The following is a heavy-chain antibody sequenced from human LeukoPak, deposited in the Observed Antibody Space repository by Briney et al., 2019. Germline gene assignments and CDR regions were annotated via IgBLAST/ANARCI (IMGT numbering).Heavy chain of an antibody. V-gene: IGHV3-23*01. Sequence: GGSLRLSCAASGFTFSSYAMSWVRQAPGKGLEWVSAISGSGGSTYYADSVKGRFTISRDNSKNTLYLQMNSVRAEDTAVYYCAKAKRVPAAMGYYYYYMDVWGKGTTVTVSS. CDR2: ISGSGGST. CDR3: AKAKRVPAAMGYYYYYMDV. D-gene: IGHD2-2*01. J-gene: IGHJ6*03. CDR1: GFTFSSYA.